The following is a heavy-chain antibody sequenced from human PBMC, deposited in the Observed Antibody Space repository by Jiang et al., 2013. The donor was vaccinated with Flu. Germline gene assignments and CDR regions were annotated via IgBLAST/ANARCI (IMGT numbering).Heavy chain of an antibody. Sequence: YAQKFQGRVTITADESTSTAYMELSSLRSEDTAVYYCARGAAMVTIWGQGTLVTVSS. J-gene: IGHJ4*02. V-gene: IGHV1-69*01. D-gene: IGHD5-18*01. CDR3: ARGAAMVTI.